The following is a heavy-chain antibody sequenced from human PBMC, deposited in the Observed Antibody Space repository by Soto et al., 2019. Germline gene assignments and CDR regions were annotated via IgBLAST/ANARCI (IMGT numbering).Heavy chain of an antibody. J-gene: IGHJ4*02. Sequence: SETLSLTCTVSGDSISGHYWSWIRQPPGKRPEWLGCIYSSGSTKYNPSLRSRVTLSIDTPRSQFSLRLNSVTAADTAVYYCARARYYGAKNDFWGQGTRVTVSS. CDR1: GDSISGHY. CDR3: ARARYYGAKNDF. V-gene: IGHV4-59*11. CDR2: IYSSGST. D-gene: IGHD1-26*01.